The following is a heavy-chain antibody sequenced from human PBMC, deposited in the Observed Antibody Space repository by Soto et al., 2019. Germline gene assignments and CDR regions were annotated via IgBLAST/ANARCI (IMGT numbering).Heavy chain of an antibody. D-gene: IGHD4-4*01. V-gene: IGHV4-59*02. CDR3: ARGPDHSKVGY. CDR2: IDYNGRA. Sequence: SDTLSLTCSVSGGSVTGNCWSWVRQPPGKGLEWIGCIDYNGRAHYNPSLTSRVSMSLDTSNNHFSLKLSSMTAADTAMYYCARGPDHSKVGYWGQGTLVTVSS. J-gene: IGHJ4*02. CDR1: GGSVTGNC.